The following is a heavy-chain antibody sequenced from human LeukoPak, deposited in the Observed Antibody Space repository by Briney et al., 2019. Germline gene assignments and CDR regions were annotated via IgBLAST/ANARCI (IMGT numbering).Heavy chain of an antibody. V-gene: IGHV3-48*03. CDR3: ARGQAGYYDSRDAFDI. D-gene: IGHD3-22*01. CDR2: ISSSGSTI. Sequence: GSLRLSCAASGFTFSSYEMNWVRQAPGKGLEWVSYISSSGSTIYYADSVKGRFTISRDNAKNSLYLQMNSLRAEDTAVYYCARGQAGYYDSRDAFDIWGQGTMVTVSS. J-gene: IGHJ3*02. CDR1: GFTFSSYE.